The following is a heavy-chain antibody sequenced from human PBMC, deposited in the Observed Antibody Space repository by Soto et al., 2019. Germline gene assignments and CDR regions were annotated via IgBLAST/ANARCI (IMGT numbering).Heavy chain of an antibody. D-gene: IGHD2-2*01. V-gene: IGHV1-46*03. CDR1: GNTFTSYY. CDR2: INPSGGST. Sequence: APVKVSCKASGNTFTSYYMHWVRQAPGQGLEWMGIINPSGGSTSYAQKFQVRVTMTRDTSTSTVYMELSSLRSEDTAVYYCAREDIVVVPAAFDYWGQGTLVTVSS. J-gene: IGHJ4*02. CDR3: AREDIVVVPAAFDY.